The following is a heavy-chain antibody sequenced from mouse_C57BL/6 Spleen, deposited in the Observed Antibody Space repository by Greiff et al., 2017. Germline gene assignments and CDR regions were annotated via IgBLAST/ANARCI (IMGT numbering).Heavy chain of an antibody. D-gene: IGHD4-1*01. Sequence: QVQLQQSGAELVRPGTSVKVSCKASGYAFTNYLIEWVKQRPGQGLEWIGVINPGSGGTNYNEKFKGKATLTADKSSSTAYMQLSRLTSEDSAVYFCARGKLGPYYFDYWGQGTTRTVSS. CDR3: ARGKLGPYYFDY. J-gene: IGHJ2*01. CDR1: GYAFTNYL. CDR2: INPGSGGT. V-gene: IGHV1-54*01.